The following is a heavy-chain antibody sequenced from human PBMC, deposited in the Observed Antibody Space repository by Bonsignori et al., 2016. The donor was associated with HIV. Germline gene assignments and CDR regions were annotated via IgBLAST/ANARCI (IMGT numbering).Heavy chain of an antibody. CDR3: AREVSRLNRDYYMDV. CDR2: IIPIFGTA. Sequence: WVRQAPGQGLEWMGGIIPIFGTANCAQKFQGRVTITADESTSTAYMELSSLRSEDTAVYYCAREVSRLNRDYYMDVWGKGTTVTVSS. V-gene: IGHV1-69*01. D-gene: IGHD2/OR15-2a*01. J-gene: IGHJ6*03.